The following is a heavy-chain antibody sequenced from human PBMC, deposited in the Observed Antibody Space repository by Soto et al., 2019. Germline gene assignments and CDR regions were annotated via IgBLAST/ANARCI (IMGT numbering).Heavy chain of an antibody. V-gene: IGHV2-5*02. CDR1: GFSLRGNGVG. CDR2: IYWDDDK. J-gene: IGHJ2*01. Sequence: QITLKESGPTLVRPTQTLTLTCTFSGFSLRGNGVGVGWIRQPPGKALAWLALIYWDDDKYYTPSLKSRLTIAKDPAKNQVVLTMPGMSLVDTATYYCARHYGSGKQYLWYFDLWGRGTLFSVSS. CDR3: ARHYGSGKQYLWYFDL. D-gene: IGHD3-10*01.